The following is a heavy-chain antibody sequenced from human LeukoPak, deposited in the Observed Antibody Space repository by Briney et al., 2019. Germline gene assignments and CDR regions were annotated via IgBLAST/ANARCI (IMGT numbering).Heavy chain of an antibody. J-gene: IGHJ4*02. CDR1: GGTFSSYA. V-gene: IGHV1-69*04. CDR2: IIPILGIA. D-gene: IGHD5-12*01. CDR3: ARVGVCSGYDGQEY. Sequence: SVKVSCKASGGTFSSYAISWVRQAPGQGLEWMGRIIPILGIANYAQKFQGRVTITADKSTSTAYMELSSLRSEDTAVYYCARVGVCSGYDGQEYWGQGTLVTVSS.